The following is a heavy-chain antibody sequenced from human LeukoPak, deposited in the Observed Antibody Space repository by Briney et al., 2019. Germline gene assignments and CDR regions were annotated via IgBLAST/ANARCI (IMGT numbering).Heavy chain of an antibody. CDR2: ISGSGGST. D-gene: IGHD3-10*01. Sequence: GGSLRLSCAASGFTFSSYAMSWVRQAPGKGLEWVSAISGSGGSTYYADSVKGRFTISRDNSKNTLYLQVNSLRAEDTAVYYCAKGEGYYGSGSYFWGQGTLVTVSS. CDR3: AKGEGYYGSGSYF. V-gene: IGHV3-23*01. J-gene: IGHJ4*02. CDR1: GFTFSSYA.